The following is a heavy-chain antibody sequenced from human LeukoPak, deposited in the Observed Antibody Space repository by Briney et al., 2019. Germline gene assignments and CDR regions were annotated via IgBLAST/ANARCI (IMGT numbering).Heavy chain of an antibody. CDR1: GGSISSTNW. CDR3: ARDSDSGSYYYYYMDV. V-gene: IGHV4-4*02. Sequence: SETLSLTCAVSGGSISSTNWWSWVRQPPGKGLEWIGEIYHSGSTNYNPPLKSRVTISVEKSKNQFSLKLNSVTAADTAVYYCARDSDSGSYYYYYMDVWGKGTTVTVSS. J-gene: IGHJ6*03. CDR2: IYHSGST. D-gene: IGHD1-26*01.